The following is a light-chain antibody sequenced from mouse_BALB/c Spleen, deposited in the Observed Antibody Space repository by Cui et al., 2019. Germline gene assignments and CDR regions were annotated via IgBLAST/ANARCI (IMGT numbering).Light chain of an antibody. Sequence: QIVLTQSPAHMSASLGDEITLTCSASSSVSYMQWYQQKSGTSPKLLIYSTSNLASGVPSRFSGSGSGTFYSLTISSVEAEDAADYYCHQWSSYPWTFGGGTKLEIK. CDR1: SSVSY. J-gene: IGKJ1*01. V-gene: IGKV4-80*01. CDR2: STS. CDR3: HQWSSYPWT.